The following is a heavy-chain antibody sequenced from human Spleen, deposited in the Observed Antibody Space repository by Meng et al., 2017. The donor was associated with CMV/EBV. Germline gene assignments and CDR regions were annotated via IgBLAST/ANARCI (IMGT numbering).Heavy chain of an antibody. CDR2: ISWNGGNM. D-gene: IGHD6-6*01. CDR3: AKLGYSSSSEDY. J-gene: IGHJ4*02. Sequence: SLKISCAASGFTFDDYAMHWVRQPPGKGLEWVSGISWNGGNMGFADSVKGRFTISRDNAKNSLYLQMNSLRAEDTAVYYCAKLGYSSSSEDYWGQGTLVTVSS. V-gene: IGHV3-9*01. CDR1: GFTFDDYA.